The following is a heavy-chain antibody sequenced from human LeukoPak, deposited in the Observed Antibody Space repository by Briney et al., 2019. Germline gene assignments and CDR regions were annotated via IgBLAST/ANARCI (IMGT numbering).Heavy chain of an antibody. J-gene: IGHJ6*03. Sequence: ASVKVSCKASGYTFTSYGISWVRQAPGQGLEWMGWISAYNGNTNYAQKLQGRVTMTTDTSTSTAYMELRSLRSDDTAVYYCARLNYDFWSGYSNYYYYMDVWGKGTTVTVSS. CDR2: ISAYNGNT. V-gene: IGHV1-18*01. D-gene: IGHD3-3*01. CDR3: ARLNYDFWSGYSNYYYYMDV. CDR1: GYTFTSYG.